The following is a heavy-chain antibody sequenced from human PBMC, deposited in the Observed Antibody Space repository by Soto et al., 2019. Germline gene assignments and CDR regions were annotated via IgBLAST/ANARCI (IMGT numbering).Heavy chain of an antibody. CDR1: GYTFTSYY. Sequence: ASVKVSCKASGYTFTSYYIHWVRQAPGQGLEWMGIINPSGGSTSYAQKFQGRVTMTRDTSTSTVYMELSSLRSEDTAVYYCARDIGYDSSGYYFGQYYYYYYGMDVWGQGTTVTVSS. J-gene: IGHJ6*02. V-gene: IGHV1-46*01. D-gene: IGHD3-22*01. CDR3: ARDIGYDSSGYYFGQYYYYYYGMDV. CDR2: INPSGGST.